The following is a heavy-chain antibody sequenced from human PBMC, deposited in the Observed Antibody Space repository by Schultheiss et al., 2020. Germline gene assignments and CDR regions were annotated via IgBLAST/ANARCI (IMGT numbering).Heavy chain of an antibody. D-gene: IGHD5-12*01. J-gene: IGHJ6*02. CDR3: ARDRDSGYDYYYYGMDV. CDR1: GFTFSSYW. CDR2: INSDGSST. Sequence: GGSLRLSCAASGFTFSSYWMHWVRQAPGKGLVWVSRINSDGSSTSYADSVKGRFTISRDNAKNTLYLQMNSLRAEDTAVYYCARDRDSGYDYYYYGMDVWGQGTTVTVSS. V-gene: IGHV3-74*01.